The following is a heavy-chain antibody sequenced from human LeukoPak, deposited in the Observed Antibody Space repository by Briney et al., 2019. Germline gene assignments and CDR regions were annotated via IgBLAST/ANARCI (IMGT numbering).Heavy chain of an antibody. CDR1: GYTFTSYG. J-gene: IGHJ4*02. Sequence: GASVKVSCKASGYTFTSYGISWVRQAPGHGLEWMGWISAYNGNTNYAQKLQGRVTMTTDTSTSTAYMELRSLRSDDTAVYYCARGYYYDSSGLFDYWGQGTLVTVSS. CDR2: ISAYNGNT. CDR3: ARGYYYDSSGLFDY. V-gene: IGHV1-18*01. D-gene: IGHD3-22*01.